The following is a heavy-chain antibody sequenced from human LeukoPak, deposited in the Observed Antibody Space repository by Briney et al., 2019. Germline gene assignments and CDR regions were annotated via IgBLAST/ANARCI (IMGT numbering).Heavy chain of an antibody. CDR3: ARGRPRDYYYGMDV. J-gene: IGHJ6*02. D-gene: IGHD6-25*01. Sequence: SETLSLTCTVSGGSISSYYWSWIRQPPGKGLEWIGYIYYSGSTNYNPSLKSRVTISVDTSKNQFSLKLSSVTAADTAAYYCARGRPRDYYYGMDVWDQGTTVTVSS. V-gene: IGHV4-59*01. CDR1: GGSISSYY. CDR2: IYYSGST.